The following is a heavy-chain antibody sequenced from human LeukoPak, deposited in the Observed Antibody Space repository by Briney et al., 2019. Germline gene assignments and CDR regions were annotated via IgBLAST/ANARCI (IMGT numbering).Heavy chain of an antibody. D-gene: IGHD3-22*01. CDR2: IYHSGST. CDR1: GHSISSGYY. V-gene: IGHV4-38-2*01. CDR3: ARYFSYDSSGYYLDY. Sequence: SETLSLTCAVSGHSISSGYYWGWIRQPPGKGLEWIGSIYHSGSTYYNPSLKSRVTISVDTSKNQFSLKLSSVTAADTAVYYCARYFSYDSSGYYLDYWGQGTLVTVSS. J-gene: IGHJ4*02.